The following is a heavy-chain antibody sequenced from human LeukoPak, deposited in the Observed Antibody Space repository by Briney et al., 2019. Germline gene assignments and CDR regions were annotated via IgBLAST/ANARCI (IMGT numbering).Heavy chain of an antibody. CDR3: ARAYKASPLHNAIDS. Sequence: SETLSLTCAVYGGSFSGYFWSWIRQTPGKGLDWIGETDHSGTTNYNPSLKSRVIISPDTSKSQFSLKVNSVTAADTAVYYCARAYKASPLHNAIDSWGQGTLVTVSS. CDR2: TDHSGTT. D-gene: IGHD1-14*01. V-gene: IGHV4-34*01. CDR1: GGSFSGYF. J-gene: IGHJ4*02.